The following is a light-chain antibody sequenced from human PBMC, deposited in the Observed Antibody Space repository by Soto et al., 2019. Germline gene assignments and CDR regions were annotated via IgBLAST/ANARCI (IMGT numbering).Light chain of an antibody. CDR1: QSISSY. CDR3: QQSYSTQLT. Sequence: DIQMTQSPSSLSASVGDRVTITCRASQSISSYLNWYQQKPGKAPKLLIYAASSLQSGVPSRFSVTGSRRGLGRAISSLQPEDFATYYSQQSYSTQLTLGGWAKVDIK. CDR2: AAS. J-gene: IGKJ4*01. V-gene: IGKV1-39*01.